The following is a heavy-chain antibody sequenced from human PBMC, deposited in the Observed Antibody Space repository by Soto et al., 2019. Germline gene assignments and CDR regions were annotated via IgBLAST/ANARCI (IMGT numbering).Heavy chain of an antibody. J-gene: IGHJ6*02. CDR3: AKGSVVGADYSYGMDV. CDR1: GFTFSSYG. V-gene: IGHV3-23*01. Sequence: GGSLRLSCAAAGFTFSSYGMSWVRQAPGKGLEWVSAVSGSGGSVYYADSVRGRFTISRDNSKNTLYLQVNSLRAEDTAIYYCAKGSVVGADYSYGMDVWGQGTTVTGLL. CDR2: VSGSGGSV. D-gene: IGHD2-2*01.